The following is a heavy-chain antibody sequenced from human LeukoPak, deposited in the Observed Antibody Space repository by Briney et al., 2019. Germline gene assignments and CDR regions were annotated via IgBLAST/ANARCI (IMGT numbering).Heavy chain of an antibody. V-gene: IGHV4-59*01. D-gene: IGHD3-16*01. CDR2: FYNSGRS. J-gene: IGHJ4*02. CDR3: TRGAGWLIDY. Sequence: SETLSLTCTVSDDSISDYYRGWIRQPPGKGLEWIGYFYNSGRSTYNPSLKSRVTVSADTSKNHFSLKLNSVTTADTAVYYCTRGAGWLIDYWGQGILVTVSS. CDR1: DDSISDYY.